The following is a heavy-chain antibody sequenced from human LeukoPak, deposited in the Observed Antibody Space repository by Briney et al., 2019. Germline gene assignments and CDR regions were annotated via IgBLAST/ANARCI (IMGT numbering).Heavy chain of an antibody. CDR2: INPNSGGT. V-gene: IGHV1-2*02. J-gene: IGHJ4*02. Sequence: ASVKVSCKASGYTFTGYYMHWVRQAPGQGLEWMGWINPNSGGTNYAQKFQGRVTMTRDTSISTAYMELSRLRSDDTAVYYGSKSDQTAFGCDYWGQGTLVTVSS. CDR3: SKSDQTAFGCDY. D-gene: IGHD3-16*01. CDR1: GYTFTGYY.